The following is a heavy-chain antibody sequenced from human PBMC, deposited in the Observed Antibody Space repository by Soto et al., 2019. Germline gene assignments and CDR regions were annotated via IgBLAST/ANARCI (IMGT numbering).Heavy chain of an antibody. D-gene: IGHD3-22*01. CDR2: IKSKTDGGTT. CDR1: GFTFSNAW. V-gene: IGHV3-15*07. Sequence: EVQLVESGGGLVKPGGSLRLSCAASGFTFSNAWINWVRQAPGKGLEWVGRIKSKTDGGTTDFSAPVKGRFAISRDDSKNMVYLQMNSLKTEDTGIYYGTTYFCSPMIVVRFDYWGHGTLVTVSS. J-gene: IGHJ4*01. CDR3: TTYFCSPMIVVRFDY.